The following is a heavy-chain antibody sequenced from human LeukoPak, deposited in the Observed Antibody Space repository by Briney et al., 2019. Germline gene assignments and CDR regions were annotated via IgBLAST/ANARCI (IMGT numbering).Heavy chain of an antibody. D-gene: IGHD3-10*01. V-gene: IGHV3-23*01. CDR2: VSGSGDST. Sequence: GGSLRLSCAASGFTFSSYAMSWVRQAPGKGLEWVSGVSGSGDSTYYADSVKGRFTISRDNSKNTLYLQMNSLRVEDTAVYYCAKLAKYFYGSETYFFFEHWGQGTPVTASS. CDR3: AKLAKYFYGSETYFFFEH. J-gene: IGHJ4*02. CDR1: GFTFSSYA.